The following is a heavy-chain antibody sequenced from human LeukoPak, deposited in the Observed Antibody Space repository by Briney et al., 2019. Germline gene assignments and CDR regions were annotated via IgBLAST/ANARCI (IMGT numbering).Heavy chain of an antibody. CDR1: GGSISNYY. CDR2: IYYSGST. Sequence: PSETLSLTCTVSGGSISNYYWSWIRQPPGKGLEWIGYIYYSGSTNYNPSLKSRVTISVHTSKNQFSLKLSSVAAADTAVYYCARVQIGYTYGLFDYWGQGTLATVSS. V-gene: IGHV4-59*01. D-gene: IGHD5-18*01. CDR3: ARVQIGYTYGLFDY. J-gene: IGHJ4*02.